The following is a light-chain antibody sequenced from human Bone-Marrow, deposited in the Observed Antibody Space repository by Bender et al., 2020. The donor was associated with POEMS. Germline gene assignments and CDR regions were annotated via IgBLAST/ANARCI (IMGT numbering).Light chain of an antibody. CDR1: GSNIGGYP. CDR3: VAWDASLNGWV. CDR2: TNN. J-gene: IGLJ3*02. V-gene: IGLV1-44*01. Sequence: QSVLTQPPSVSGTPGQRVTISCSGSGSNIGGYPVNWYQQLPGTAPRLLIYTNNERPSGVPDLFSGSKSGTSASLAITGLQSDDEAIYFCVAWDASLNGWVFGGGTKLTVL.